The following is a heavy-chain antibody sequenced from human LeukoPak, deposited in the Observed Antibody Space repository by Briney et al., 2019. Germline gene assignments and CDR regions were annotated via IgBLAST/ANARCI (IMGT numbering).Heavy chain of an antibody. Sequence: PSETLSLTCTVSGGSISSSSYYWSWIRQPAGKGLEWIGRIYTSGSTNYNPSLKSRVTMSVDTSKNQFSLKLSSVTAADTAVYYCARVSSSGAFSFDYWGQGTLVTVSS. J-gene: IGHJ4*02. D-gene: IGHD6-19*01. CDR2: IYTSGST. CDR1: GGSISSSSYY. V-gene: IGHV4-61*02. CDR3: ARVSSSGAFSFDY.